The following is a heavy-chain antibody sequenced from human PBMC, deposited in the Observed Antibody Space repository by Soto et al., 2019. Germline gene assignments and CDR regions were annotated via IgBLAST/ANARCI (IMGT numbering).Heavy chain of an antibody. Sequence: ASVKVSCKVSGYTLTELSMHWVRQAPGKGLEWMGGFDPEDGETIYAQKFQGRVTTTEDTSTDTAYMELSSLRSEDTAVYYCATVGGTTHYYYYGMDVWGQGTTVTVS. J-gene: IGHJ6*02. CDR1: GYTLTELS. V-gene: IGHV1-24*01. CDR3: ATVGGTTHYYYYGMDV. CDR2: FDPEDGET. D-gene: IGHD1-7*01.